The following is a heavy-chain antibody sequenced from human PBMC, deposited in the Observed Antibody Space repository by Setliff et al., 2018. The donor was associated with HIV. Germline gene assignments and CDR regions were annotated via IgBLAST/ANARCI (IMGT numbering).Heavy chain of an antibody. J-gene: IGHJ6*02. CDR1: GFMFGVDW. CDR3: ARSVIGYYYYGMDV. CDR2: VTPDGGDK. V-gene: IGHV3-7*01. Sequence: GGSLRLSCPASGFMFGVDWMSWVRQTPGKGLEWVASVTPDGGDKYYANSMRGRFTISRDNGKSAVYLQMNSLTAEDTAVYYCARSVIGYYYYGMDVWGQGTLVTVSS. D-gene: IGHD3-10*01.